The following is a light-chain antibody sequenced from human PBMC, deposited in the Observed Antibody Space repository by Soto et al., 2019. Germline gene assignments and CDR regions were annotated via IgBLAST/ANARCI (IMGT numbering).Light chain of an antibody. Sequence: QSVLTQPASVSGSPGQSITISCTGTNSDVGGYNYVSWYQQHPGKAPKLIIYEVSDRPSGISTRFSASKSGNTASLTISGLQPGYEADYYCCSYTPNNTWVFGGGTKVTVL. CDR3: CSYTPNNTWV. J-gene: IGLJ3*02. CDR2: EVS. CDR1: NSDVGGYNY. V-gene: IGLV2-14*01.